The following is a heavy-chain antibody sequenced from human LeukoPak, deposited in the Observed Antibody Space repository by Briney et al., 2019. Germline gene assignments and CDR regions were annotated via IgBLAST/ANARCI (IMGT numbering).Heavy chain of an antibody. CDR3: ATDWGFGELFSRFHY. D-gene: IGHD3-10*01. CDR2: IKHDGSEK. J-gene: IGHJ4*02. CDR1: GFTFSNHW. Sequence: GGSLRLSCAASGFTFSNHWMSWVRQAPGKGLEWVANIKHDGSEKYYVDSAKGRFTISRDNAKNSLYLQLNSLRAEDTAVYYCATDWGFGELFSRFHYWGQGTLVTVSS. V-gene: IGHV3-7*03.